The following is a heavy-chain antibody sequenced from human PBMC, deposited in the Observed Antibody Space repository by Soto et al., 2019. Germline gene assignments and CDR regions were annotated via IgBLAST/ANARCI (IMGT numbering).Heavy chain of an antibody. D-gene: IGHD3-22*01. CDR3: ARTYDSSGYLGGMDV. J-gene: IGHJ6*02. Sequence: QVQLVQSGAEVKKPGASVKVSCKASGYTFTGYYMHWVRQAPGQGLEWMGWINPNSGGTNYAQKFQGWVTMTRDTSISTAYMELSSLRSEDTAVYYCARTYDSSGYLGGMDVWGQGTTVTVSS. CDR2: INPNSGGT. CDR1: GYTFTGYY. V-gene: IGHV1-2*04.